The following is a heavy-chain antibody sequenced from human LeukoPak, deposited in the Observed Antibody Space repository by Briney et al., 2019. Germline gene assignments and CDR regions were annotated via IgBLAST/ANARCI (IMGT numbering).Heavy chain of an antibody. CDR1: GFTFSTFS. Sequence: GGSLRLSCTASGFTFSTFSMNWVRQAPGKGLEWLSFISRSSRTIYYADSVKGRFTISRDNAKNSLFLQMSSLRVEDTAVYYCARNPRGSYRTGAFDIWGQGTMVTVSS. CDR3: ARNPRGSYRTGAFDI. CDR2: ISRSSRTI. V-gene: IGHV3-48*01. D-gene: IGHD1-26*01. J-gene: IGHJ3*02.